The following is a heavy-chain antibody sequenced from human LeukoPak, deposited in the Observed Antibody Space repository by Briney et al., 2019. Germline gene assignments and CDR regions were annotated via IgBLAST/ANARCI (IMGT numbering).Heavy chain of an antibody. V-gene: IGHV1-69*06. D-gene: IGHD5-18*01. CDR3: ARDFGYSYGSFDY. J-gene: IGHJ4*02. CDR2: IIPIFGTA. Sequence: SVKVSCKASGGTFSSYAISWVRQAPGQGLEWMGGIIPIFGTANYAQKFQGRVTITADKSTSTAYMELSSLRSEDTAVYYCARDFGYSYGSFDYWGQGTLVTVSS. CDR1: GGTFSSYA.